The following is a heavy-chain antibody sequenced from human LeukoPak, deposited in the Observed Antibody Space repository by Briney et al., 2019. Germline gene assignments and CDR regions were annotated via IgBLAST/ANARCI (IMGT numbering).Heavy chain of an antibody. V-gene: IGHV3-23*01. Sequence: GGSLRLSCAASGFTFSSYAMSWVRQAPGKGLEWVSAISGSGGSTYYADSVKGRFTISRGKSKNTLYLQMNSLRAEDTAVYYCAKDLDDSSGYPADFDYWGQGTLVTVSS. J-gene: IGHJ4*02. CDR2: ISGSGGST. CDR1: GFTFSSYA. CDR3: AKDLDDSSGYPADFDY. D-gene: IGHD3-22*01.